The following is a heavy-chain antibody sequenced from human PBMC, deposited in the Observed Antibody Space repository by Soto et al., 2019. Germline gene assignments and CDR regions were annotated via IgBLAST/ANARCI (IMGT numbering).Heavy chain of an antibody. D-gene: IGHD6-13*01. J-gene: IGHJ4*02. CDR1: GGSISSGGYY. V-gene: IGHV4-31*02. Sequence: SETLSLTCTVSGGSISSGGYYWSWIRQHPGKGLEWIGYIYYSGSTHYNPSLKSRVTISVDTSKNQFSLKLSSVTAADTAVYYCARGIAAAVFGYWGQGTLVTVSS. CDR3: ARGIAAAVFGY. CDR2: IYYSGST.